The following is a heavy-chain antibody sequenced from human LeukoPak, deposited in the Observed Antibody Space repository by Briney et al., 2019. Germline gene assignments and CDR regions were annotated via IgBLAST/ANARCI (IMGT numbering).Heavy chain of an antibody. CDR2: ISSGSSTI. V-gene: IGHV3-48*01. CDR1: RFTFSSYS. J-gene: IGHJ3*02. Sequence: GGSLRLSCAASRFTFSSYSMNWVRQAPGKGLEWVSYISSGSSTIYYADSVKGRFTISRDNSKNTLYLQMNSLRAEDTAVYYCARGGEMATTPGAFDIWGQGTMVTVSS. D-gene: IGHD5-24*01. CDR3: ARGGEMATTPGAFDI.